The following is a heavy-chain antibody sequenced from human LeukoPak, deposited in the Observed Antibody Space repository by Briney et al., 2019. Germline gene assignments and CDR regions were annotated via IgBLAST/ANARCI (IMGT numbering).Heavy chain of an antibody. CDR3: ARGPWGQWLRSYFDY. CDR1: GGSFSGYY. CDR2: INHSGST. J-gene: IGHJ4*02. D-gene: IGHD6-19*01. V-gene: IGHV4-34*01. Sequence: SETLSLTCAVYGGSFSGYYWSWIRQPPGKELAWIGEINHSGSTNYNPSLKSRVTISVDTSKYQFSLKLSSVIAADTAVYHCARGPWGQWLRSYFDYWGQGTLVTVSS.